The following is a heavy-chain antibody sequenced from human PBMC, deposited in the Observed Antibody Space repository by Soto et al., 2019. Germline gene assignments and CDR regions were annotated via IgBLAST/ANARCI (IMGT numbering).Heavy chain of an antibody. CDR3: ARVYCTNGVCYRVAFDT. D-gene: IGHD2-8*01. CDR2: IWYDGSNK. CDR1: GFTFSSYG. V-gene: IGHV3-33*01. J-gene: IGHJ3*02. Sequence: GGSLRLSCAASGFTFSSYGMHWVRQAPGKGLEWVAVIWYDGSNKYYADSVKGRFTISRDNSKNTLYLQMNSLRAEDTAVYYCARVYCTNGVCYRVAFDTWGQGTMVTVSS.